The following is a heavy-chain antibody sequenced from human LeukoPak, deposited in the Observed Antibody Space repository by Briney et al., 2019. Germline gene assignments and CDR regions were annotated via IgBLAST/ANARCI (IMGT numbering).Heavy chain of an antibody. D-gene: IGHD6-19*01. Sequence: SETLSLTCTVSGGSISSHYWSWIRQPPGKGLEWIGYIYYSGSTNYNASLKSRVTISVDTSKNQFSLKLSSVTAADTAVYYCARARWGVAGTIDYWGQGTLVTVSS. CDR1: GGSISSHY. V-gene: IGHV4-59*11. CDR3: ARARWGVAGTIDY. J-gene: IGHJ4*02. CDR2: IYYSGST.